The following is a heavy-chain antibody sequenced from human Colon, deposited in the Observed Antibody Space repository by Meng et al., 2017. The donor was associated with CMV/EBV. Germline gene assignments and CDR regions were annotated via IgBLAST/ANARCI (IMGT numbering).Heavy chain of an antibody. J-gene: IGHJ5*02. V-gene: IGHV3-23*03. D-gene: IGHD3-3*01. CDR1: GFSFSSYA. CDR2: IYSGGTAA. CDR3: AKCQGFSECSNWLDP. Sequence: GESLKISCAASGFSFSSYAMSWVRQAPGKGLEWVADIYSGGTAASYADSVKGRFTVSRDNSRNMVYLQMNSLRADDTAVYYCAKCQGFSECSNWLDPWGQGTLVTVSS.